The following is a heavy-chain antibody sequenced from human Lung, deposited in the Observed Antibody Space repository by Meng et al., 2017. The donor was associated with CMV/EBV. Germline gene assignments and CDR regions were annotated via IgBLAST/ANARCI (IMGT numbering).Heavy chain of an antibody. D-gene: IGHD2-8*02. V-gene: IGHV3-74*01. CDR2: INSDGSST. CDR1: GFTFSSYW. J-gene: IGHJ3*02. Sequence: LSCAASGFTFSSYWMHWVRQAPGQGLLWVSRINSDGSSTSYADSVKGRFTISRDNAKNTLYLQMNSLRAEDTAVYYCARGLVRAFDIWGQGTMVTVSS. CDR3: ARGLVRAFDI.